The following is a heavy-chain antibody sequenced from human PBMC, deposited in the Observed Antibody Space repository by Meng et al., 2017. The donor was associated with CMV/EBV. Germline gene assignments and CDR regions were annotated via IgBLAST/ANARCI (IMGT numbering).Heavy chain of an antibody. CDR3: AGGGGGRTNRGMDV. CDR2: IYYSGST. J-gene: IGHJ6*02. V-gene: IGHV4-59*01. D-gene: IGHD1-14*01. Sequence: SETLSLTCTVSGGSISSYYWSWIRQPPGKGLEWIGYIYYSGSTNYNPSLKSRVTISVDTSKNQFSLKLSSVTAADTAVYYCAGGGGGRTNRGMDVWGQGTTVTVSS. CDR1: GGSISSYY.